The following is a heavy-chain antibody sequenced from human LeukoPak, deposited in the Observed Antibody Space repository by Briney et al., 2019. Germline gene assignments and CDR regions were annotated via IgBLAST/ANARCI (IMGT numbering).Heavy chain of an antibody. D-gene: IGHD4-23*01. V-gene: IGHV1-69*06. CDR2: IIPIFGTA. J-gene: IGHJ6*03. CDR3: ARTSSNGGTSPYYYYMAG. CDR1: GGTFSSYA. Sequence: ASVKVSCKASGGTFSSYAISWVRQAPGQGLEWMGGIIPIFGTANYAQKFQGRVTITADKSTSTAYMELSSLRSEDTAVYYCARTSSNGGTSPYYYYMAGWGKGTTVTVSS.